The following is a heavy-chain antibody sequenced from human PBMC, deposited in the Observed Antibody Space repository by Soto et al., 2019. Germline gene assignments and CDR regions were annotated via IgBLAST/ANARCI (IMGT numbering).Heavy chain of an antibody. Sequence: VQVVESGGGLVNPGGSLRLSCAASRFSFSSYSMSWVRQAPGKGLEWVSSISATSADIHYADSVKGRFTISRDNARNSLYLQMNSLRADDTAVYYCALDGVAYTAYYYYLDVWGKGTTVTVSS. CDR2: ISATSADI. J-gene: IGHJ6*03. CDR1: RFSFSSYS. CDR3: ALDGVAYTAYYYYLDV. V-gene: IGHV3-21*01. D-gene: IGHD3-3*01.